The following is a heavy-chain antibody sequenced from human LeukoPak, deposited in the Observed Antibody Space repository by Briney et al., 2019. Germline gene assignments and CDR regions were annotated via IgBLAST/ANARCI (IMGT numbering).Heavy chain of an antibody. Sequence: SETLSLTCEVSGGSLIGFHWNWIRQSPTKGLEWIGEVNHRGVTNYNPSLKSRVTISLDTSKSQFSLNLRSMTAADTAVYYCARFTYYDSSGYTYYFDYWGQGTLVTVSS. CDR2: VNHRGVT. D-gene: IGHD3-22*01. V-gene: IGHV4-34*01. CDR3: ARFTYYDSSGYTYYFDY. CDR1: GGSLIGFH. J-gene: IGHJ4*02.